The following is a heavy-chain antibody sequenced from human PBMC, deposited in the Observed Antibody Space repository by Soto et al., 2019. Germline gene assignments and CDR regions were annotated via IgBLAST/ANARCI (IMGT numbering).Heavy chain of an antibody. D-gene: IGHD5-12*01. Sequence: VASVKVSCKVSGYTLTEFSMHWVRQAPGKGLEWMGGFDPEDGETIYAQKFQGRVTITRDTSASTAYMELSSLRSEDTAVYYCARALVATISSHYYYYGMDVWGQGTTVTVSS. V-gene: IGHV1-24*01. CDR2: FDPEDGET. CDR1: GYTLTEFS. J-gene: IGHJ6*02. CDR3: ARALVATISSHYYYYGMDV.